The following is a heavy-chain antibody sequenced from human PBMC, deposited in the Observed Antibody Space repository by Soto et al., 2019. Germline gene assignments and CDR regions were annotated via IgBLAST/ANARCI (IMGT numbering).Heavy chain of an antibody. CDR2: TRNKANSYTT. Sequence: EVQLVESGGGLVQPGGSLRLSCATSGFTFSDHYMDWVRQAPGKGLEWVARTRNKANSYTTEYAPSVKGRFTISRDDSXNTLYLQMHSLKTEDTAVYYCAVAEGGNGWRHFDYWGQGTLVTVSS. V-gene: IGHV3-72*01. D-gene: IGHD6-19*01. CDR1: GFTFSDHY. CDR3: AVAEGGNGWRHFDY. J-gene: IGHJ4*02.